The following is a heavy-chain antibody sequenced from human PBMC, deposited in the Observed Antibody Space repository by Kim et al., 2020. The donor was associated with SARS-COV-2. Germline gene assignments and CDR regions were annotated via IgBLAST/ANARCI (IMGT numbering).Heavy chain of an antibody. CDR2: ISYDGSNK. CDR3: ARDESRPPIVVVTLTLD. D-gene: IGHD2-21*02. J-gene: IGHJ4*01. V-gene: IGHV3-30*04. CDR1: GFTFSSYA. Sequence: GGSLRLSCAASGFTFSSYAMHWVRQAPGKGLEWVAVISYDGSNKYYADSVKGRFTISRDNSKNTLYLQMNSLRAEDTAVYYCARDESRPPIVVVTLTLD.